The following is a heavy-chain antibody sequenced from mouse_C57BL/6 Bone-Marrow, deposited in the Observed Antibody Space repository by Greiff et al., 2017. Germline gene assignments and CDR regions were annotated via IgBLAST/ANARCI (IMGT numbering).Heavy chain of an antibody. CDR1: GFNIKDDY. CDR2: IDPENGDT. J-gene: IGHJ1*03. D-gene: IGHD2-2*01. CDR3: TTSYYGFDGCFDV. Sequence: VQLQQSGAELVRPGASVKLSCTASGFNIKDDYMHWVKQRPEQGLEWIGWIDPENGDTEYASKFQGKATITADTSSNTAYLQLSRLTSGDTAVYYWTTSYYGFDGCFDVWGTGTTVTVAS. V-gene: IGHV14-4*01.